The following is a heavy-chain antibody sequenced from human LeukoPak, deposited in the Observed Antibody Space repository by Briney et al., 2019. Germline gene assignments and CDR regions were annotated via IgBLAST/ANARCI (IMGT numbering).Heavy chain of an antibody. CDR3: ARARRSSGWYYFDF. CDR2: IYYSGST. CDR1: GGSISSNGYY. V-gene: IGHV4-39*01. Sequence: SETLSLTCTVSGGSISSNGYYWGWIRQPPGEELEWVGSIYYSGSTYFNPSPKSRDTISVDTSKNQFSLKLSSMTAADTGVYYCARARRSSGWYYFDFWGQGTLVTVSS. J-gene: IGHJ4*02. D-gene: IGHD6-19*01.